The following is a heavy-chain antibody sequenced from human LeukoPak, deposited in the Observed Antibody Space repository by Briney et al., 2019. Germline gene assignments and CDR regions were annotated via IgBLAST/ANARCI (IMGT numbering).Heavy chain of an antibody. CDR1: GGSISSYC. Sequence: SETLSLTCTVSGGSISSYCWSWIRQPPGKGLEWIGYIYTSGSTNYNPSLKSRVTISVDTSKNQFSLKLSSVTAADTAVYYCARHGLDSSGYYYGDAFDIWGQGTMVTVSS. J-gene: IGHJ3*02. CDR3: ARHGLDSSGYYYGDAFDI. D-gene: IGHD3-22*01. V-gene: IGHV4-4*09. CDR2: IYTSGST.